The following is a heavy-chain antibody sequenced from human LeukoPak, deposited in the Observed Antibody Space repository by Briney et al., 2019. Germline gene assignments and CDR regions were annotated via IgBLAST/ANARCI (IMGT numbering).Heavy chain of an antibody. V-gene: IGHV3-30*04. D-gene: IGHD1-26*01. Sequence: GGSLRLSCAASGFTFSSYAMHWVRQAPGKGLEWVAVISYDGSNKYYADSVKGRFTISRDNSQNKLYLQMNSLRAEDTAVYYCARGSLGTTTVDYWGQGTLVTVSS. CDR3: ARGSLGTTTVDY. CDR1: GFTFSSYA. J-gene: IGHJ4*02. CDR2: ISYDGSNK.